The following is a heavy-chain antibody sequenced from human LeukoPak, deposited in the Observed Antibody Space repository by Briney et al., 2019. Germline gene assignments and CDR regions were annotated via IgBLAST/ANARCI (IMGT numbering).Heavy chain of an antibody. CDR2: IYSGGST. CDR1: GFTVSSNY. CDR3: GGCSITSCYFLDY. V-gene: IGHV3-53*04. Sequence: PGGSLRLSCAASGFTVSSNYMSWVCQAPGKGLEWVSVIYSGGSTYYADSVKGRFAISRHNSENTLYLQMNSLRAEDTAVYYCGGCSITSCYFLDYWGQGTLVTVSS. D-gene: IGHD2-2*01. J-gene: IGHJ4*02.